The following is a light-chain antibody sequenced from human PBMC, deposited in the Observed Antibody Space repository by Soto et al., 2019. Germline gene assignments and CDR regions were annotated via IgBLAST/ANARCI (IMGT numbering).Light chain of an antibody. CDR3: GTWDSSLSAHV. CDR1: SSNIGNNY. V-gene: IGLV1-51*02. Sequence: QSALAQPPSVSAAPGQKVTLSCSGSSSNIGNNYVSWYQQLPGTAPKLLIYENNKRPSGIPDRFSGSKSGTSATLGITGLQTGDEADYYCGTWDSSLSAHVFGTGTQVTVL. CDR2: ENN. J-gene: IGLJ1*01.